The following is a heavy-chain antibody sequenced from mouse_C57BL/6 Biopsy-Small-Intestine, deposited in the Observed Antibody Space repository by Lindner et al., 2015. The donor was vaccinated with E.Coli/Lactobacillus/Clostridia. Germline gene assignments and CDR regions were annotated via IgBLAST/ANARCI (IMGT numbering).Heavy chain of an antibody. CDR1: GHTFTSYD. D-gene: IGHD1-1*01. Sequence: VQLQESGPELVKPGASVKVSCKASGHTFTSYDINWVKQRPGQGLEWIGWIHPRDGSSRYNENFKGKATLTVDTSSSTAYMELHSLTSEDSAVYFCARQGYGSTYSYYFDYWGQGTTLTVSS. CDR2: IHPRDGSS. CDR3: ARQGYGSTYSYYFDY. J-gene: IGHJ2*01. V-gene: IGHV1-85*01.